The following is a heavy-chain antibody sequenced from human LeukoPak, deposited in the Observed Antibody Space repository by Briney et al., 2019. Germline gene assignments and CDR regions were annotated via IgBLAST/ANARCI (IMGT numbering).Heavy chain of an antibody. CDR2: ISSSSSTI. Sequence: GESLKISCAASGFTFSSYTMNWVRQAPGKGLEWVSYISSSSSTIYYADSVKGRFTISRDNAKNSLYLQMDSLRDEDTAVYYCAPRGVVVNYWGQGTLVTVSS. CDR3: APRGVVVNY. D-gene: IGHD3-22*01. V-gene: IGHV3-48*02. CDR1: GFTFSSYT. J-gene: IGHJ4*02.